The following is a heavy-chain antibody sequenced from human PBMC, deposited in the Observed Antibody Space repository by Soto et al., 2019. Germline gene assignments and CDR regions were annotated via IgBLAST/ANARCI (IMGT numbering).Heavy chain of an antibody. J-gene: IGHJ4*02. CDR3: ARVPDWAYFDY. CDR2: IWYDGSNK. Sequence: GVLLRDSCAAAGCNFINYGRHWIRQAPGKGLEWVAVIWYDGSNKYYADSVKGRFTISRDNSKNTLYLQMNSLRAEDTAVYYCARVPDWAYFDYWGQGTLVTVSS. V-gene: IGHV3-33*01. CDR1: GCNFINYG. D-gene: IGHD2-21*01.